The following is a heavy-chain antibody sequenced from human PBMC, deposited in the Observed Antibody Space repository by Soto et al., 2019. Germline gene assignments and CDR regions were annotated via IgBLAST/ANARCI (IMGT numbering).Heavy chain of an antibody. D-gene: IGHD3-3*01. CDR1: GFTFSSYS. J-gene: IGHJ4*02. CDR3: AKDPTTTIFGVVIIIPDFDY. Sequence: GGSLRLSCAASGFTFSSYSINWVRQAPGKGLEWVSYISGTSSSIYYADSVKGRFTISRDNAKDSLYLQMNSLRAEDTAVYYCAKDPTTTIFGVVIIIPDFDYWGQGTLVTVSS. CDR2: ISGTSSSI. V-gene: IGHV3-48*01.